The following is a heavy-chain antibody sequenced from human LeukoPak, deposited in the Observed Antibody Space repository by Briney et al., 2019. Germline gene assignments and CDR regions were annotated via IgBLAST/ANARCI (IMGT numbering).Heavy chain of an antibody. CDR3: ARGFCSSTICSIDY. J-gene: IGHJ4*02. CDR1: EFTFSSYS. D-gene: IGHD2-2*01. Sequence: GGSLRLSCAASEFTFSSYSMNWVRQAPGKGLEWVPSISSGSDYIYYADSVKGRFTISRDNAKNSLYLQMNSLRAEDTAVYYCARGFCSSTICSIDYWGQGTLVTVSS. CDR2: ISSGSDYI. V-gene: IGHV3-21*01.